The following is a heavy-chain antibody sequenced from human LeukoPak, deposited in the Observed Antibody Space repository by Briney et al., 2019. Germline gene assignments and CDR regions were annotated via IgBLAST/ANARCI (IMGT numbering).Heavy chain of an antibody. CDR1: GFTFSSYS. CDR2: ISSSSSTI. CDR3: ARDRGSGWYNDWFDP. J-gene: IGHJ5*02. V-gene: IGHV3-48*04. Sequence: PGGSLRLSCAASGFTFSSYSMNWVRQAPGKGLEWVSYISSSSSTIYYADSVKGRFTISRDNAKNSLYLQMNSLRAEDTAVYYCARDRGSGWYNDWFDPWGQGTLVTVSS. D-gene: IGHD6-19*01.